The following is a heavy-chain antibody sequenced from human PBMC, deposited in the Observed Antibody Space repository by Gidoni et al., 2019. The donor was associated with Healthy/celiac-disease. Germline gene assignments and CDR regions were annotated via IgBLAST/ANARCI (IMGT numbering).Heavy chain of an antibody. Sequence: QVQLVESGGGVVQPGRSLRLSWAASGVTCSSDGLPWVRQAPGKGLGCVSVIWYDGSNKYYADSVKGLFTISRDNSKTTLYLQMNSLRAEDTAVYYCASSGIAAAGPLYYFDYWGQGTLVTVSS. CDR1: GVTCSSDG. CDR3: ASSGIAAAGPLYYFDY. J-gene: IGHJ4*02. D-gene: IGHD6-13*01. CDR2: IWYDGSNK. V-gene: IGHV3-33*01.